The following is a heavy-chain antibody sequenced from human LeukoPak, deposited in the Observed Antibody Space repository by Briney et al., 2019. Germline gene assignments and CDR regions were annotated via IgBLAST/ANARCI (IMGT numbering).Heavy chain of an antibody. D-gene: IGHD6-6*01. CDR2: ISGSGGST. CDR3: AKGNKLLRAARPPFDY. Sequence: AGSLRLSCAASGFTFSSYAMSWVRQAPGKGLEWVSAISGSGGSTYYADSVKGRFTISRDNSKNTLYLQMNSLRAEDTAVYYCAKGNKLLRAARPPFDYWGQGTLVTVSS. J-gene: IGHJ4*02. V-gene: IGHV3-23*01. CDR1: GFTFSSYA.